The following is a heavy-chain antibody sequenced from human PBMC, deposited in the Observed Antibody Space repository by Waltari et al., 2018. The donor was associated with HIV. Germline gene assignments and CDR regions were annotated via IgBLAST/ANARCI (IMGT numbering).Heavy chain of an antibody. CDR3: VRDSGSHYGMDV. CDR1: GFAVNSNH. J-gene: IGHJ6*02. V-gene: IGHV3-66*01. Sequence: EVQLVESGGGLVQPGGSMRRSCAASGFAVNSNHMNWVRQAPGKGLEWVSIMYSVGGTNYADSVKGRLTVSRDISKNTLYLQMNSLRAEDTGVYYCVRDSGSHYGMDVWGQGTTVTVSS. CDR2: MYSVGGT. D-gene: IGHD1-26*01.